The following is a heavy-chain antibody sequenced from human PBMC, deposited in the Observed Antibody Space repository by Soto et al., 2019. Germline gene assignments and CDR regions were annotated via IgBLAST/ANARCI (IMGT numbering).Heavy chain of an antibody. CDR2: ISWNSGSI. CDR3: AKGHNWNDVGWFDP. D-gene: IGHD1-20*01. J-gene: IGHJ5*02. Sequence: GGSLRLSCAASGFTFDDYAMHWVRQAPGKGLEWVSGISWNSGSIGYADSVKGRFTISRDNAKNSLYLQMNSLRAEDTALYYCAKGHNWNDVGWFDPWGQGTLVTVSS. CDR1: GFTFDDYA. V-gene: IGHV3-9*01.